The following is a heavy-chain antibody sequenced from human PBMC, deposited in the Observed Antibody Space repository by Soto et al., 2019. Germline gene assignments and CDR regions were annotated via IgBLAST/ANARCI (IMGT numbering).Heavy chain of an antibody. D-gene: IGHD1-26*01. CDR3: ARRGGYYWYFDL. Sequence: QVQLVESGGGLVKPGGSLRLSCAASGFTFSDYDMSWIRQAPGKGLEWVSYISSSSTYTKYADSVKGRFTIFRDNAKNSLYLQMNSLRAEDTAVYYCARRGGYYWYFDLWGRGTLVTVCS. CDR1: GFTFSDYD. CDR2: ISSSSTYT. V-gene: IGHV3-11*06. J-gene: IGHJ2*01.